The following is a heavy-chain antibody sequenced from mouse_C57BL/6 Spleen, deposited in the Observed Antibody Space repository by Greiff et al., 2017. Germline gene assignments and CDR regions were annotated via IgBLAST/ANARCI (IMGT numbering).Heavy chain of an antibody. Sequence: EVQVVESGGGLVKPGGSLKLSCAASGFTFSSYAMSWVRQTPEKRLEWVATISDGGSYTYYPDNVKGRFTISRDNAKNNLYLQMSHLKSEDTAMYYCAREGGHGSYAMDYWGQGTSVTVSS. CDR2: ISDGGSYT. D-gene: IGHD1-1*01. CDR1: GFTFSSYA. CDR3: AREGGHGSYAMDY. J-gene: IGHJ4*01. V-gene: IGHV5-4*01.